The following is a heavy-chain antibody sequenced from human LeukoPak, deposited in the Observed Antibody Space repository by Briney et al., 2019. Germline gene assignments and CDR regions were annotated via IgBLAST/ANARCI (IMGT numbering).Heavy chain of an antibody. J-gene: IGHJ4*02. CDR1: GFTFSSYS. V-gene: IGHV3-48*04. D-gene: IGHD6-19*01. CDR3: ARVRIAVAGVVDFDY. Sequence: PGGSLRLSCAASGFTFSSYSMNWVRQAPGKGLEWVSYISSSSSTIYYADSVKGRFTISRDDAKNSLYLQMNSLRAEDTAVYYCARVRIAVAGVVDFDYWGQGTLVTVSS. CDR2: ISSSSSTI.